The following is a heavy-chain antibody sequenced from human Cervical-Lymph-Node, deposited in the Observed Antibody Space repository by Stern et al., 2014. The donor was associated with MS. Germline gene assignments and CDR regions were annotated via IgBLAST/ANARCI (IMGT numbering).Heavy chain of an antibody. V-gene: IGHV4-59*01. Sequence: QVQLQESGPGLVKPSETLSLTCTVSGGSISSYYWSWIRQPPGKGLEWIGYIYYSGSTNYNPSLKSRVTISVDTSKNQFSLKLSSVTAADTAVYYCASISTLEGFDPWGQGTLVTVSS. D-gene: IGHD1-1*01. CDR3: ASISTLEGFDP. CDR2: IYYSGST. J-gene: IGHJ5*02. CDR1: GGSISSYY.